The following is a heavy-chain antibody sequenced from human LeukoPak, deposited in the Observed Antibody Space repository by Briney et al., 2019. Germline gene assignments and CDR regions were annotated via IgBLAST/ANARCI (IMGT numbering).Heavy chain of an antibody. CDR2: INSDGSDT. CDR3: AVAKKSHGESVSYLDY. CDR1: GFAFNNYW. J-gene: IGHJ4*02. V-gene: IGHV3-74*01. Sequence: GGSLRLSCAASGFAFNNYWLHWVRQAPGKGLVWVSRINSDGSDTTYADSVKGRFTTSRDNAKNPLYLQMNSLRVEDTAVYYCAVAKKSHGESVSYLDYWGQGTLVTVSS. D-gene: IGHD4-17*01.